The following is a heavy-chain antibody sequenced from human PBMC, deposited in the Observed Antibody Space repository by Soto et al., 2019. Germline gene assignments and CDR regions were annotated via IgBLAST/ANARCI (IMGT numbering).Heavy chain of an antibody. D-gene: IGHD6-13*01. Sequence: SETLSLTCAVYGGSFSGYYWSWIRQPPGKGLEWIGEINHSGSTNYNPSLKSRVTISVDTSKNQFSLKLSSVTAADTAVYYCARGPYYSSSWYPHWGQGTLVTVSS. CDR3: ARGPYYSSSWYPH. V-gene: IGHV4-34*01. CDR2: INHSGST. J-gene: IGHJ4*02. CDR1: GGSFSGYY.